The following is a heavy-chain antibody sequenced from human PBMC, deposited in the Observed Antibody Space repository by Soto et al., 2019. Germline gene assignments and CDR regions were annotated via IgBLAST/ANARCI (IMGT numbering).Heavy chain of an antibody. D-gene: IGHD4-17*01. V-gene: IGHV1-69*01. CDR3: ALILVTTSPYYYYCYGMDV. Sequence: QVQLVQSGAEVKKPGSSVKVSCKASGGTFSSYAISWVRQAPGQGLEWMGGIIPIFGTANYAQKFQGRVTITADESTSTAYMELSSLRSEDTAVYYCALILVTTSPYYYYCYGMDVWGQGTTVTVSS. CDR2: IIPIFGTA. CDR1: GGTFSSYA. J-gene: IGHJ6*02.